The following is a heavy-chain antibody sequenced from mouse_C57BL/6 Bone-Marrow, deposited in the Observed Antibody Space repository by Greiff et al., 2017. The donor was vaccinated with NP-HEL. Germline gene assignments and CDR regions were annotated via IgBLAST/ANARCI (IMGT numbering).Heavy chain of an antibody. D-gene: IGHD1-1*01. CDR3: ASENYYGSSYDWYFDV. CDR2: ISDGGSYT. Sequence: EVMLVESGGGLVKPGGSLKLSCAASGFTFSSYAMSWVRPTPETRLEWVATISDGGSYTYYPDNVKGRFTISRDNAKNNLYLQMSHLKSEDTAMYYCASENYYGSSYDWYFDVWGTGTTVTVSS. V-gene: IGHV5-4*03. J-gene: IGHJ1*03. CDR1: GFTFSSYA.